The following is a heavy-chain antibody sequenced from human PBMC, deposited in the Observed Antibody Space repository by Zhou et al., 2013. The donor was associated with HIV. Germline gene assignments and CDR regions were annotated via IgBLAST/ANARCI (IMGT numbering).Heavy chain of an antibody. J-gene: IGHJ4*02. D-gene: IGHD3-9*01. CDR2: INPTSGGT. V-gene: IGHV1-2*02. CDR1: GYTFTGYY. Sequence: QVQLVQSGAEVKKPGASVRVSCKASGYTFTGYYMHWVRQALGQGLEWMGWINPTSGGTNYAQKFQGRVTMTRDTSISTAYMELSRLRFDDTAVYYCARGGTYYDMLTGDFDYWGQGTLVTVSS. CDR3: ARGGTYYDMLTGDFDY.